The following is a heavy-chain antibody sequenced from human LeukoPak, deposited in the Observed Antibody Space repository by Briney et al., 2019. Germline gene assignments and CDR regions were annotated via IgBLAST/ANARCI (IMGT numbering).Heavy chain of an antibody. Sequence: GGSLRLSCAASGFTFSTYWMGWVRQAPGKGLEWVAKIKPDGSERDHVDSVKGRFTISRDNAKNSLYLQLNSLRAEDTAVYYCARSRFYFDYWGQGTLVTVSS. CDR1: GFTFSTYW. V-gene: IGHV3-7*01. CDR3: ARSRFYFDY. CDR2: IKPDGSER. J-gene: IGHJ4*02.